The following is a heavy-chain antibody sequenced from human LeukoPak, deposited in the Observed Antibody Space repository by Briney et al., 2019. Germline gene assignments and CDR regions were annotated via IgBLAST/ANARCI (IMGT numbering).Heavy chain of an antibody. V-gene: IGHV4-59*01. CDR3: ASSSTSAPDAFDI. CDR1: GGSITGYY. CDR2: IYYSGST. J-gene: IGHJ3*02. Sequence: SETLSLTCTVSGGSITGYYWSWIRQPPGKGLEWIGYIYYSGSTNYNPSLKSRVTISVDTSKNQFSLKLSSVTAADTAVYYCASSSTSAPDAFDIWGQGTMVTVSS. D-gene: IGHD2-2*01.